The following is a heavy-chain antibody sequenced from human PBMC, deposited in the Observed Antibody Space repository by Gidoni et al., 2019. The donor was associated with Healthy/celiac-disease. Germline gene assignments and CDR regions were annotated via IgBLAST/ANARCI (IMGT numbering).Heavy chain of an antibody. V-gene: IGHV3-30*03. CDR1: GFTFSNYR. D-gene: IGHD2-15*01. Sequence: QVQLVESGGGVVQPGRSLRLSCAASGFTFSNYRMPWVRQAPGKGLEWVAVISYDGSNKYYADSVKGRFTISRDNSKNTLYLQMNSLRVEDTAVYNCARDPSYCSGGSCYSGYFDLWGRGTLVTVSS. J-gene: IGHJ2*01. CDR2: ISYDGSNK. CDR3: ARDPSYCSGGSCYSGYFDL.